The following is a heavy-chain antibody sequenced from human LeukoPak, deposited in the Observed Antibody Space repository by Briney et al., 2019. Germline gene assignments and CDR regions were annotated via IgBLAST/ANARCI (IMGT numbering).Heavy chain of an antibody. CDR3: ARYTCGGDCYSSGYYYYYMDA. V-gene: IGHV4-61*02. D-gene: IGHD2-21*02. CDR2: IYSSGNT. CDR1: GGSISSGSYY. Sequence: PSETLSLTCTVSGGSISSGSYYWSWIRQPAGKGLEWIGRIYSSGNTNYNPSLKSRVTISVDTSKNQFSLKLSSVTAADTAVYYCARYTCGGDCYSSGYYYYYMDAWGKGTTVTVSS. J-gene: IGHJ6*03.